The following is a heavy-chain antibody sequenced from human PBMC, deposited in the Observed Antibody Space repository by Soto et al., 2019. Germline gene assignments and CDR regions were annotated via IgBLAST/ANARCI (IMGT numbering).Heavy chain of an antibody. CDR1: GYTFTSYY. D-gene: IGHD3-16*02. V-gene: IGHV1-46*03. J-gene: IGHJ3*02. CDR2: INPSGGST. Sequence: ASVKVSCKASGYTFTSYYMHWVRQAPGQGLEWMGIINPSGGSTSYAQKFQGRVTMTRDTSTGTFYMELSSLRSEDTAVYYFARAGRKTKGELSYDAFDIWGQGTMVTVSS. CDR3: ARAGRKTKGELSYDAFDI.